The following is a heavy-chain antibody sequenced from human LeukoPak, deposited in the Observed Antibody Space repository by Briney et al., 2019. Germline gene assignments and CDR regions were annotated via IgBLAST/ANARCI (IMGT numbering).Heavy chain of an antibody. Sequence: ASVKVSCKASGYTFTRYYMHWVRQAPGQGLEWMGIINPSGGGTTYAQKFQGRVTMTRDTSISTAYMELSSLRSEDTAVYYCAREGYSYGPTVDYWGQGTLVTVSS. V-gene: IGHV1-46*01. J-gene: IGHJ4*02. D-gene: IGHD5-18*01. CDR2: INPSGGGT. CDR1: GYTFTRYY. CDR3: AREGYSYGPTVDY.